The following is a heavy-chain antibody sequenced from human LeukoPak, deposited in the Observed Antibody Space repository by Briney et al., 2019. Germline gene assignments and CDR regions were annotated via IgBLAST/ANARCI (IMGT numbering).Heavy chain of an antibody. CDR1: GYSFTSYW. V-gene: IGHV5-51*01. J-gene: IGHJ4*02. CDR2: IYPGDSDT. D-gene: IGHD1-26*01. Sequence: NLGESLKISCKGSGYSFTSYWIGWVRQMPGKGLEWMGIIYPGDSDTRYSPSFQGQVTISADKSISTAYLQWSSLKASDTAMYYCARGEEVKLVDSSSFDYWGQGTLVTVSS. CDR3: ARGEEVKLVDSSSFDY.